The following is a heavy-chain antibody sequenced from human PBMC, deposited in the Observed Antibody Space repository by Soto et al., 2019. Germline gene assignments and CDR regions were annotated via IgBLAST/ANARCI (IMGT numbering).Heavy chain of an antibody. CDR1: GGTFSSYA. Sequence: SVKVSCKASGGTFSSYAISWVRQAPGQGLEWMGGIIPIFGTANYAQKFQGRVTITADESTSTAYMELSSLRSEDAAVYYCARDRAGYSSGWYRWFDPWGQGTLVTVSS. J-gene: IGHJ5*02. V-gene: IGHV1-69*13. CDR3: ARDRAGYSSGWYRWFDP. D-gene: IGHD6-19*01. CDR2: IIPIFGTA.